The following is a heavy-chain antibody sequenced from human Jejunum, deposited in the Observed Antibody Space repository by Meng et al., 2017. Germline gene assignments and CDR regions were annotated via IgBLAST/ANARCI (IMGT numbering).Heavy chain of an antibody. Sequence: GSLRLSCSVSGGSINSLYEYWGWIRQPPGKGLEWIGNIYYNGRTYYTPSLKSRVTISVDTSKNQFSLKLSSVTAADTAVYYCARVFSYHGSGGICDRGTGLDYFDYWGQGTLVTVSS. D-gene: IGHD2-15*01. J-gene: IGHJ4*02. CDR1: GGSINSLYEY. CDR2: IYYNGRT. CDR3: ARVFSYHGSGGICDRGTGLDYFDY. V-gene: IGHV4-39*07.